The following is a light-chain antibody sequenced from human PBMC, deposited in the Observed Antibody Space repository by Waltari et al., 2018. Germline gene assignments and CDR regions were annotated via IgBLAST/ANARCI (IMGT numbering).Light chain of an antibody. Sequence: QSVLTQAPSVSGTPGQRVTISCSGTNHNIGSGPVNWYQQVPGMSPKLLIYSNDQRPSAVPDRFAGAKSGTSASLAISGLQSEDEADYYCATWDGRVNGVLFGGGTKVTVL. J-gene: IGLJ2*01. CDR1: NHNIGSGP. V-gene: IGLV1-44*01. CDR2: SND. CDR3: ATWDGRVNGVL.